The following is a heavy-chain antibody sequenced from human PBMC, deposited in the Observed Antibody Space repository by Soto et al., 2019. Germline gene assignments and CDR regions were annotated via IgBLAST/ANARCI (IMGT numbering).Heavy chain of an antibody. Sequence: GASVKVSCKASGYTFTGYYIHWVREASGQGLEWMGWINPQTGGTSYAQKFQGRVTLSRDTSINTAYLELSRLRFDDAAAYFCARERYQVISDGMDVWGQGTTVTVSS. CDR3: ARERYQVISDGMDV. D-gene: IGHD2-2*01. CDR2: INPQTGGT. V-gene: IGHV1-2*02. CDR1: GYTFTGYY. J-gene: IGHJ6*02.